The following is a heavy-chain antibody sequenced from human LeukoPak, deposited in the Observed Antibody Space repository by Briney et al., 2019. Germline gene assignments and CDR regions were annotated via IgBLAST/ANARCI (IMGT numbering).Heavy chain of an antibody. D-gene: IGHD6-13*01. CDR1: GFTFSSYW. CDR2: IKQDGSEK. CDR3: GGAAAGTVGWFDP. Sequence: PGGSLRLSCAASGFTFSSYWMSWVRQAPGKGLEWVANIKQDGSEKYYVDSVKGRFTISRDNAKNSLYLQMNSLRAEDTAVYYCGGAAAGTVGWFDPWGQGTLVTVSS. V-gene: IGHV3-7*04. J-gene: IGHJ5*02.